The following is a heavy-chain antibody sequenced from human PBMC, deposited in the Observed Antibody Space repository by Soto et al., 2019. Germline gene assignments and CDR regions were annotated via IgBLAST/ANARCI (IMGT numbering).Heavy chain of an antibody. Sequence: GGSLRLSCAASGFTFSSYWIYWVRQAPGKGLVWVSRINSDGSSRDYADSVKGRFTISRDNAKNTVYLQMNSLRAEDTALYYCARDPVRWLVPLDYWGRGTLVTVSS. J-gene: IGHJ4*02. CDR3: ARDPVRWLVPLDY. D-gene: IGHD6-19*01. CDR2: INSDGSSR. CDR1: GFTFSSYW. V-gene: IGHV3-74*01.